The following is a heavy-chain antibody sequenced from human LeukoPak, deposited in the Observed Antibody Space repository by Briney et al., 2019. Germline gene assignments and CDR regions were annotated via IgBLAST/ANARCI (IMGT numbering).Heavy chain of an antibody. CDR1: GYTFSNYG. D-gene: IGHD3-22*01. J-gene: IGHJ4*02. CDR3: ARDYGGTYYYDSSGYFHY. CDR2: ISGYNGNT. V-gene: IGHV1-18*01. Sequence: ASVKVSCKASGYTFSNYGFTWVRQAPGQGLEWMGWISGYNGNTDYAQKFQGRVTLTTDTSTSTAYMELRSLRSDDTAVYYCARDYGGTYYYDSSGYFHYWGQGTLVTVSS.